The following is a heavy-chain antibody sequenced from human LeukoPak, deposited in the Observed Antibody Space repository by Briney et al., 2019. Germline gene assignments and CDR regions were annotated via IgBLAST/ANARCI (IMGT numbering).Heavy chain of an antibody. V-gene: IGHV1-69*13. Sequence: SVKVSCKASGGTFSSHAINWVRQAPGQGLEWMGGIIPIFDTANYAQKFQGRVTITADESTSTAYMELSSLRSEDTAVYYCARAGRFFDWLVQGALDYWGQGTLVTVSS. CDR1: GGTFSSHA. J-gene: IGHJ4*02. CDR3: ARAGRFFDWLVQGALDY. CDR2: IIPIFDTA. D-gene: IGHD3-9*01.